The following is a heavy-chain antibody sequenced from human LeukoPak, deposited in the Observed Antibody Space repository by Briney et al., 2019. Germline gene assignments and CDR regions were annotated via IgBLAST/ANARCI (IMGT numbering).Heavy chain of an antibody. Sequence: ASVKVSCKASGYTFTSYYMHWVRQAPGQGLEWMGIINPSGGSTSYAQKFQGRVTMTRDTSTSTVHMELSSLRSEDTAVYYCARDLFAAAAGIAYYFDYWGQGTLVTVSS. CDR3: ARDLFAAAAGIAYYFDY. D-gene: IGHD6-13*01. V-gene: IGHV1-46*01. CDR1: GYTFTSYY. J-gene: IGHJ4*02. CDR2: INPSGGST.